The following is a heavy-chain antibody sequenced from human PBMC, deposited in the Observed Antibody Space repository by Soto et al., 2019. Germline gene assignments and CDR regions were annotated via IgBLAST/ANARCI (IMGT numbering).Heavy chain of an antibody. V-gene: IGHV4-31*03. Sequence: SETLSLTCTVSGGSISSGGYYCSWIRQHPGKGLEWIGYIYYSGSTYYNPSLKSRVTISVDTSKNQFSPKLSSVTAADTAVYYCASVGWHDYGDYVIDYWGQGTLVTV. D-gene: IGHD4-17*01. CDR1: GGSISSGGYY. CDR3: ASVGWHDYGDYVIDY. J-gene: IGHJ4*02. CDR2: IYYSGST.